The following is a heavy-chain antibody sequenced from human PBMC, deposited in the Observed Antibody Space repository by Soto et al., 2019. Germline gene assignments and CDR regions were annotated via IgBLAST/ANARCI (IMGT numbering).Heavy chain of an antibody. CDR2: IIPIFGTA. D-gene: IGHD3-22*01. Sequence: ASVKVSCKASGGTFSSYAISWVRQAPGQGLEWMGGIIPIFGTANYAQKFQGRVTITADESTSTAYMELSSLRSEDTAVYYCARPYYYDSSGYSDYYFDYWGQGTLVTVSS. J-gene: IGHJ4*02. CDR1: GGTFSSYA. V-gene: IGHV1-69*13. CDR3: ARPYYYDSSGYSDYYFDY.